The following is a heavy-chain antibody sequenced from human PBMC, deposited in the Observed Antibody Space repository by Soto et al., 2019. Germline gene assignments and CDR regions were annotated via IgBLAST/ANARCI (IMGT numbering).Heavy chain of an antibody. D-gene: IGHD3-10*01. CDR1: GYTFTSYG. J-gene: IGHJ3*02. V-gene: IGHV1-18*01. Sequence: ASVKVSCKASGYTFTSYGISWVRQAPGQGLEWMGWISAYNGNTNYAQKLQGRVTMTTDTSTSTAYMELRSLRSDDTAVYYCARVGYYYGSGSYDAFDIWGQGTMVTVSS. CDR3: ARVGYYYGSGSYDAFDI. CDR2: ISAYNGNT.